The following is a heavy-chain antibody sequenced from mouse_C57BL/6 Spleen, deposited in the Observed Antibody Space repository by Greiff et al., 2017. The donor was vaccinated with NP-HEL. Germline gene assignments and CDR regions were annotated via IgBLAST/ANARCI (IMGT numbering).Heavy chain of an antibody. D-gene: IGHD1-1*02. CDR1: GFSLTSYG. CDR2: IWSGGST. J-gene: IGHJ2*01. CDR3: ARGWYFDY. V-gene: IGHV2-2*01. Sequence: VMLVESGPGLVQPSQSLSITCTVSGFSLTSYGVHWVRQSPGKGLEWLGVIWSGGSTDYNAAFISRLSISKDNSKSQVFFKMNSLQADDTAIYYCARGWYFDYWGQGTTLTVSS.